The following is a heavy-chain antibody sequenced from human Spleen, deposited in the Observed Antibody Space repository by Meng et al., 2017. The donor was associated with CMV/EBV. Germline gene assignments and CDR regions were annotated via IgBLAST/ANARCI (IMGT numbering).Heavy chain of an antibody. D-gene: IGHD3-3*01. V-gene: IGHV3-11*01. CDR2: ISSSVSTI. CDR3: ASRPSGYYNYYGMDV. CDR1: GFTFSDYY. Sequence: GESLKISCAASGFTFSDYYMSWIRQDPGKGLEWVSYISSSVSTIYYADSVKGRFTISRDNAKNSLYLQMNSLRAEDTAVYYCASRPSGYYNYYGMDVWGQGTTVTVSS. J-gene: IGHJ6*02.